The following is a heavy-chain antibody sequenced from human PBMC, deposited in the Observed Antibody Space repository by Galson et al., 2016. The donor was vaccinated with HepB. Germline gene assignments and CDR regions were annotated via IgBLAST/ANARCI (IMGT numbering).Heavy chain of an antibody. CDR2: WNN. V-gene: IGHV6-1*01. CDR3: ARGPRSYFDF. J-gene: IGHJ4*02. Sequence: WNNDYAVSVKSRITNNPNTSKNQFSLQLTSETPEDTAVYYCARGPRSYFDFWGQGTLVTVSS.